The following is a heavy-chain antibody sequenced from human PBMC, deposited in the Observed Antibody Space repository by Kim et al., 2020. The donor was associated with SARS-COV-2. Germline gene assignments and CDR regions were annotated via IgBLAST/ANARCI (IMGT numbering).Heavy chain of an antibody. CDR3: ARDKWDWGSGLYYFDY. J-gene: IGHJ4*02. CDR2: IYTSGST. Sequence: SETLSLTCTVSGGSISSYYWSWIRQPAGKGLEWIGRIYTSGSTNYNPSLKSRVTMSVDTSKNQFSLKLSSVTAADTAVYYCARDKWDWGSGLYYFDYWGQGTLVTVSS. CDR1: GGSISSYY. D-gene: IGHD3-16*01. V-gene: IGHV4-4*07.